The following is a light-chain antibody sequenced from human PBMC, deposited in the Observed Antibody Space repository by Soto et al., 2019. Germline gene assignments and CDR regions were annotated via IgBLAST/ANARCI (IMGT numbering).Light chain of an antibody. CDR2: DAS. Sequence: EIVLTQSPAPLSLSPGERATLSCRTSQSVSNYLAWYQQKPGQAPRLLIYDASNRATGIPDRFSGSGSGTDFTLTISRLEPEDFAVYYCQQYGSSPWTFGQGTKVDIK. CDR3: QQYGSSPWT. J-gene: IGKJ1*01. V-gene: IGKV3-20*01. CDR1: QSVSNY.